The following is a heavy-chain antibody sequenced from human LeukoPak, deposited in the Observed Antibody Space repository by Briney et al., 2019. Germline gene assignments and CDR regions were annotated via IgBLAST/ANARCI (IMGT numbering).Heavy chain of an antibody. CDR2: ITGGAGST. CDR3: AKEGLTYYDILTGYYPFDY. CDR1: GFSFSSHG. V-gene: IGHV3-23*01. Sequence: PGGSLRLSCAASGFSFSSHGMSWVRQAPGKGLEWVSGITGGAGSTYYADSVRGRFTISGDNSKNTLYLQMNSLRADDTAVYYCAKEGLTYYDILTGYYPFDYWGQGTLVTVSS. D-gene: IGHD3-9*01. J-gene: IGHJ4*02.